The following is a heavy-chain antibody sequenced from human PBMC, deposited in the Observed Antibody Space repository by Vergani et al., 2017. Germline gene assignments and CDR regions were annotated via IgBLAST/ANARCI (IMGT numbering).Heavy chain of an antibody. Sequence: QVQLEQSGAEVKKPGSSVTVSCRASGGTFGSHTISWVRQAPGQGLEWVGRVIPHLEITTLAQHLQGRVIMTTDTSTSTAYMELRSLRSDDTAVYYCARVESKTHAFDIWGQGTMVTVSS. CDR3: ARVESKTHAFDI. J-gene: IGHJ3*02. V-gene: IGHV1-69*02. CDR2: VIPHLEIT. CDR1: GGTFGSHT.